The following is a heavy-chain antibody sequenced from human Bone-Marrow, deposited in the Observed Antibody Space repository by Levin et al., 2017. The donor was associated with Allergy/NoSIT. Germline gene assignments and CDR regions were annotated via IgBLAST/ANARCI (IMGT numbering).Heavy chain of an antibody. CDR3: ARSDGDFFDV. CDR1: GYKFSNLW. D-gene: IGHD2-21*01. J-gene: IGHJ3*01. Sequence: ASVKVSCTGSGYKFSNLWIAWVRQMPGKGLEYMGRIGPADSYTNYSPSFQGHVTFSADKSISTAYLQWDSLKASDTAMYFCARSDGDFFDVWGQGTMVIVSS. V-gene: IGHV5-10-1*01. CDR2: IGPADSYT.